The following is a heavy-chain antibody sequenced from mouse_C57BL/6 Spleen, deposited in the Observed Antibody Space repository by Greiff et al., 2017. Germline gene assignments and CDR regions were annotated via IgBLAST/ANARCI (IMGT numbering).Heavy chain of an antibody. CDR3: ARGSLESAWFAY. J-gene: IGHJ3*01. V-gene: IGHV1-22*01. Sequence: EVQLQQSGPELVKPGASVKMSCKASGYTFTDYNMHWVKQSHGKSLEWIGYINPNNGGTSYNQKFKGKATLTVNKSSSTAYMQLRSLTSEDSAVYYCARGSLESAWFAYWGQGTLVTVSA. CDR1: GYTFTDYN. CDR2: INPNNGGT.